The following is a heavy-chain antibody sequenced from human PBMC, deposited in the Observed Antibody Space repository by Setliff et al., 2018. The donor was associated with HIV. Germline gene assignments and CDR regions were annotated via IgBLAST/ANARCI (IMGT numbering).Heavy chain of an antibody. CDR1: GFTFSNFG. V-gene: IGHV3-21*01. J-gene: IGHJ6*03. CDR2: ISSSSSYI. D-gene: IGHD3-10*01. Sequence: SLRLSCAASGFTFSNFGMNWVRQAPGKGLEWVSSISSSSSYIYYTDSVKGRFTISRDNAKNSLYLQMNSLRAEDTAVYYCARGTGGHYYYYYYMDVWGKGTTVTVSS. CDR3: ARGTGGHYYYYYYMDV.